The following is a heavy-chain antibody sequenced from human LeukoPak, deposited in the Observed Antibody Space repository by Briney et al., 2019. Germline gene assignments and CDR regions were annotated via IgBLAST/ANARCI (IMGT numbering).Heavy chain of an antibody. V-gene: IGHV3-48*03. D-gene: IGHD3-9*01. CDR1: GFTFSSYE. J-gene: IGHJ4*02. CDR2: ISSSGSTI. Sequence: PGGSLRLSCAASGFTFSSYEMNWVRQAPGKGLEWVSYISSSGSTIYYADSVKGRFTISRDNAKNSLYLQMNGLRAEDTAVYYCARVGYFDWSSYFDYWGQGTLVTVSS. CDR3: ARVGYFDWSSYFDY.